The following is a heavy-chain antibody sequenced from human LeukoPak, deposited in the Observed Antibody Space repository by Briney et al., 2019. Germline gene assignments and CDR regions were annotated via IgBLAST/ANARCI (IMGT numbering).Heavy chain of an antibody. CDR3: ARNERYGDTRLYHFDY. Sequence: SVKVSCKASGGTFNSYVISWVRQAPGQGLEWMGGIIPIFGTANYAQKFQGRVTITADESTNTAYMEMGSLRSEDTAVYFCARNERYGDTRLYHFDYWGQGTLVTVSS. J-gene: IGHJ4*02. V-gene: IGHV1-69*13. CDR2: IIPIFGTA. D-gene: IGHD4-17*01. CDR1: GGTFNSYV.